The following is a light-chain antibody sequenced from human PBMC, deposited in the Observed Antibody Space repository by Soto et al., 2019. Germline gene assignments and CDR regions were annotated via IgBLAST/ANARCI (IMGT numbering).Light chain of an antibody. J-gene: IGKJ3*01. CDR2: GAS. V-gene: IGKV3-15*01. CDR1: QGVSSN. Sequence: EIEMTQSPATLSVSPGERATLSCRASQGVSSNLAWYQQKPGQAPRLLIYGASTRATGIPARFSGSGSGTEFTLPISSLQSEDFAVYYCQQYNNWPPFTFGPGTKIDIK. CDR3: QQYNNWPPFT.